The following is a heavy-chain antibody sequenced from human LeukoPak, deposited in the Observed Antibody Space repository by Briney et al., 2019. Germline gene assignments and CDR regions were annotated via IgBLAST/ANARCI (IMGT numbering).Heavy chain of an antibody. V-gene: IGHV5-51*01. D-gene: IGHD1-26*01. CDR3: ARRRDLYSGSYYPFDY. Sequence: GESLNIPCKGSGYRFTNYWIGWVRQMPGKGLEWMGIIYPGDSETRYSPSFQGRVTISADKSISTAYLQWSSLKASDTAMYYCARRRDLYSGSYYPFDYWGQGTLVTVSS. J-gene: IGHJ4*02. CDR2: IYPGDSET. CDR1: GYRFTNYW.